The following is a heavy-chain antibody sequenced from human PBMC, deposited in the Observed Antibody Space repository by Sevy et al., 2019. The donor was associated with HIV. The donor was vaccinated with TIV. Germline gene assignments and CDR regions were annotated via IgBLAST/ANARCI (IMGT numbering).Heavy chain of an antibody. V-gene: IGHV3-23*01. J-gene: IGHJ1*01. CDR1: GFTFSSYA. CDR3: AIDWYYYDRTENDSFEM. CDR2: IGGSGVST. D-gene: IGHD3-22*01. Sequence: GGSLRLSCAASGFTFSSYAMTWVRQAPGKGLEWVSGIGGSGVSTFYADSVRGRFTVSRDNLNKMLFLQMNNLRAEDTAVYFGAIDWYYYDRTENDSFEMWGQGTLVTVSS.